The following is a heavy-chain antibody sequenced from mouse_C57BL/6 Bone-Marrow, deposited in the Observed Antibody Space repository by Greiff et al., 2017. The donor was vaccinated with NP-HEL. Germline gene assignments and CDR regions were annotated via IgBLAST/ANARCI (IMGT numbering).Heavy chain of an antibody. CDR1: GYTFTTYP. Sequence: VKLMESGAELVKPGASVKMSCKASGYTFTTYPIEWMKQNHGKSLEWIGNFHPYNDDTKYNEKFKGKATLTVEKSSSTVYLELSRLTSDDSAVYYCARRGHYYGLFDYWGQGTTLTVSS. V-gene: IGHV1-47*01. J-gene: IGHJ2*01. CDR3: ARRGHYYGLFDY. CDR2: FHPYNDDT. D-gene: IGHD1-1*01.